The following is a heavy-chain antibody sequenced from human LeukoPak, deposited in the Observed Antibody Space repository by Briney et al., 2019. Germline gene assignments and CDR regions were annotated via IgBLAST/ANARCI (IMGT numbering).Heavy chain of an antibody. CDR3: ARESGKFDY. J-gene: IGHJ4*02. Sequence: QSGGSLRLSCVASGLPIADFAMHWVRQAPGKGLEWVSLISGDGVSTFYADSVKGRFSIFRDNSKNSLSLEMNSLRTEDTAMYYCARESGKFDYWGQGTLVAVSS. CDR1: GLPIADFA. V-gene: IGHV3-43*02. CDR2: ISGDGVST.